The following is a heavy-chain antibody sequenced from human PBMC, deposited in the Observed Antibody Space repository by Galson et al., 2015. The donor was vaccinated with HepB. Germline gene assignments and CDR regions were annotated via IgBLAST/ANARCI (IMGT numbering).Heavy chain of an antibody. CDR1: GDSVSSNSAL. CDR3: ARRQRDAFDI. D-gene: IGHD1-1*01. Sequence: CAISGDSVSSNSALWSWIRQSPSRGLEWLGRTYYRSKWYNDYVVSVKSRITINPGTSKNQFSLQLNSVTPEDTAVYYCARRQRDAFDIWGQGTVVTVSS. V-gene: IGHV6-1*01. J-gene: IGHJ3*02. CDR2: TYYRSKWYN.